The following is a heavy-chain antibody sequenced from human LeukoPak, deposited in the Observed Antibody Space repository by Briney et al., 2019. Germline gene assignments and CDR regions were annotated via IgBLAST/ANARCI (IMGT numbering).Heavy chain of an antibody. CDR3: AKSLGVGGYTRYKGFDQ. Sequence: GGSLRLSCAASGFTFNSFAMNWVRQAPGKGLEWVSSISGSDGSSHYADFVKGRFTISRDNSKNTLHLQMNSLRAEDTAVYYCAKSLGVGGYTRYKGFDQWGQGTLVPSPQ. J-gene: IGHJ4*02. CDR1: GFTFNSFA. V-gene: IGHV3-23*01. D-gene: IGHD3-16*02. CDR2: ISGSDGSS.